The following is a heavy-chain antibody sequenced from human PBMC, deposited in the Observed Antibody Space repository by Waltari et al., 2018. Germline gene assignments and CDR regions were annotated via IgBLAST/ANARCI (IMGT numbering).Heavy chain of an antibody. CDR3: ATLKRGYSYGWTLDY. V-gene: IGHV1-24*01. D-gene: IGHD5-18*01. Sequence: QVQLVQSGAEGKKPGASVKVSCQVSGYPPPDLSMHWVRQAPGKGLEWMGGFDPEDGETINAQKFQGRVTMTEDTSTDTAYMELSSLRSEDTAVYYCATLKRGYSYGWTLDYWGQGTLVIVSS. CDR1: GYPPPDLS. CDR2: FDPEDGET. J-gene: IGHJ4*02.